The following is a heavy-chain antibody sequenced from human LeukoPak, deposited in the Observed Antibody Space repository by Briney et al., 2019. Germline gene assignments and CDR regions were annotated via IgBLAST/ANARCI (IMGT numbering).Heavy chain of an antibody. Sequence: PNSGGTNYAQKFQGRVTMTRDTSISTAYMELSRLRSDDTAVYYCARPRFSSGWYDDAFDIWGQGTMVTVSS. D-gene: IGHD6-19*01. CDR3: ARPRFSSGWYDDAFDI. J-gene: IGHJ3*02. V-gene: IGHV1-2*02. CDR2: PNSGGT.